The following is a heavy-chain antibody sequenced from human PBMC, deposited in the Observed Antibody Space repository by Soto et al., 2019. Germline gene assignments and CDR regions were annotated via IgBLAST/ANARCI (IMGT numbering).Heavy chain of an antibody. D-gene: IGHD3-9*01. CDR3: ARGQLRYFDWLSSHFDY. CDR2: INHSGST. CDR1: GGSFSGYY. J-gene: IGHJ4*02. V-gene: IGHV4-34*01. Sequence: SETLSLTCAVYGGSFSGYYWSWIRQPPGKGLEWIGEINHSGSTNYNPSLKSRVTISVDTSKNQFSLKLSSVTAADTAVYYCARGQLRYFDWLSSHFDYWGQGTLVTVSS.